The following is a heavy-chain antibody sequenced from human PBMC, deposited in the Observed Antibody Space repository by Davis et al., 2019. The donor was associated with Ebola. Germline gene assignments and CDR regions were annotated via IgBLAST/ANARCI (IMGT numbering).Heavy chain of an antibody. Sequence: SVKVSCKASGGTFSSYAISWVRQAPGQGLEWMGRIIPILGIANYAQKFQGRVTITADKSTSTAYMELSSLRSEDTAVYYCARVPGYDFWSGYPTNYYYGMDVWGQGTTVTVSS. CDR1: GGTFSSYA. V-gene: IGHV1-69*04. CDR3: ARVPGYDFWSGYPTNYYYGMDV. CDR2: IIPILGIA. J-gene: IGHJ6*02. D-gene: IGHD3-3*01.